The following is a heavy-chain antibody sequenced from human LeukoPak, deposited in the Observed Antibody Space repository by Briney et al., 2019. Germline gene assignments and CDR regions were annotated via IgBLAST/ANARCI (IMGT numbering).Heavy chain of an antibody. CDR2: INQDGSEK. D-gene: IGHD3-22*01. CDR3: ARDTGNYYYDSGGYNSQSRPPDAFDI. CDR1: GFTFSSYW. J-gene: IGHJ3*02. V-gene: IGHV3-7*01. Sequence: GGSLRLSCAASGFTFSSYWMSWVRQAPGKGLEWVAYINQDGSEKYYADSVKGRFTISRDNAKNSLYLQMNSLRAEDTAVYYCARDTGNYYYDSGGYNSQSRPPDAFDIWGQGTMVTVSS.